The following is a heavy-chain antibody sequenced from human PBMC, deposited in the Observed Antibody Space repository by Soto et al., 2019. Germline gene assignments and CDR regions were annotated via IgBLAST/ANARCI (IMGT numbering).Heavy chain of an antibody. CDR3: TRIYGSGTYLPDF. Sequence: EVQLVESGGGLEQPGRSLRLSCKTSGYSFEGYGVSWFRRAPGKGLEWDALIRSRSYGGAADYAASVMGRFTMSRDDPRSIAYLQMNSLKIEDTAVYYCTRIYGSGTYLPDFWGQGTLVTVSS. D-gene: IGHD3-10*01. CDR2: IRSRSYGGAA. V-gene: IGHV3-49*03. CDR1: GYSFEGYG. J-gene: IGHJ4*02.